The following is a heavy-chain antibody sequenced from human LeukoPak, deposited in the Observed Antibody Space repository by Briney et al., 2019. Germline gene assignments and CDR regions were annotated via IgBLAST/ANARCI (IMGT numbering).Heavy chain of an antibody. Sequence: GGSLRLSCAASGFTFSSYGMHWVRQAPGKGLEWVAVIWYDGSNKYYADSVKGRFTISRDNSKNTLYLQMNSLRAEDTAVYYCARVGVGASFDYWGQGTLVTVSS. CDR3: ARVGVGASFDY. D-gene: IGHD1-26*01. J-gene: IGHJ4*02. V-gene: IGHV3-33*01. CDR1: GFTFSSYG. CDR2: IWYDGSNK.